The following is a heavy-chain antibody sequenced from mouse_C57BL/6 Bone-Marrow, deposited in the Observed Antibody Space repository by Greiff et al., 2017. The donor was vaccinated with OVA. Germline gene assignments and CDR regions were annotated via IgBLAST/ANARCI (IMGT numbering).Heavy chain of an antibody. CDR3: TFYGSSYPWFTY. CDR2: IDPENGDT. Sequence: EVQLQQSGAELVRPGASVKLSCTASGFNITDDYMHWVKQRPEQGLEWIGWIDPENGDTEYASKFQGKAPITADTSSNTAYLQLSSLTSADTAVYYCTFYGSSYPWFTYWGQGTLVTVSA. D-gene: IGHD1-1*01. CDR1: GFNITDDY. J-gene: IGHJ3*01. V-gene: IGHV14-4*01.